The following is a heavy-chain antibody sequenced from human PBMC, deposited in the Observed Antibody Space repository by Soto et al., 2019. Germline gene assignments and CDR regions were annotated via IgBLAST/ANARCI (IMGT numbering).Heavy chain of an antibody. CDR3: ARDRSGWYDF. CDR2: ISPHNGNA. J-gene: IGHJ4*02. Sequence: ASVKVSCKTSGYPCTSNRLSWVLRAPGQGLEWMGWISPHNGNAKYAQKFQDRVTMTADTAASTVYMELRSLRSDDSAVFYCARDRSGWYDFWGQGTLVTVSS. D-gene: IGHD6-19*01. V-gene: IGHV1-18*01. CDR1: GYPCTSNR.